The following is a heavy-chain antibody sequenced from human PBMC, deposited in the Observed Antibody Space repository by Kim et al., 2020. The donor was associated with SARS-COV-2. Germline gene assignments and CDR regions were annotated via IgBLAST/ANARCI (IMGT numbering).Heavy chain of an antibody. CDR1: GFTFSNFG. Sequence: GVSLRLSCVGSGFTFSNFGMTWVRQAPGKGLEWVSGMTGSGSSRFYADSVKGRFTISRDNSKNSLFLEMNSLTSEDTAVYYCARDILGSGSPYDTFHFWGQGTMVTVAS. D-gene: IGHD3-10*01. CDR3: ARDILGSGSPYDTFHF. J-gene: IGHJ3*01. V-gene: IGHV3-23*01. CDR2: MTGSGSSR.